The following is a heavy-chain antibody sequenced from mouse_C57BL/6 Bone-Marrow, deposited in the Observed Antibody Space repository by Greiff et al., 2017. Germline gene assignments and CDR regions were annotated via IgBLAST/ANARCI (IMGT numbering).Heavy chain of an antibody. J-gene: IGHJ3*01. CDR3: ARNGGWLLSFAY. D-gene: IGHD2-3*01. CDR2: IWSGGST. CDR1: GFSLTSYG. V-gene: IGHV2-2*01. Sequence: VQLVESGPGLVQPSQSLSITCTVSGFSLTSYGVHWVRQSPGKGLEWLGVIWSGGSTDYNAAFISRLSISKDNSKSQVFLKMNRLQADDTAIYYCARNGGWLLSFAYWGQVTLVTVSA.